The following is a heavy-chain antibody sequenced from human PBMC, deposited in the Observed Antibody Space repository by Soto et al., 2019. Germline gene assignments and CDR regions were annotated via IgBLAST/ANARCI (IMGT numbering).Heavy chain of an antibody. V-gene: IGHV5-51*01. CDR2: IYPGDSDT. CDR1: GYTFTNYW. CDR3: AASLLYYGMDF. J-gene: IGHJ6*02. Sequence: EEYLKISCKGSGYTFTNYWIGWVRQMPGKGLEWMGIIYPGDSDTKYNPSFQGQVTISADKSITTTYLQWSSLKASDTAIYYCAASLLYYGMDFSDPGITVTVS.